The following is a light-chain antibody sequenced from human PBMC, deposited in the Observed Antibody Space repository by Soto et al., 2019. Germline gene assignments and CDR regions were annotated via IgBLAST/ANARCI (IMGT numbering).Light chain of an antibody. V-gene: IGLV1-40*01. J-gene: IGLJ3*02. CDR2: GNN. Sequence: QSVLTQPPSVSAAPGQRVTISCTGSSFNIGAGFDVHWYKQLPGVAPKLLIYGNNNRPSGVPDRFSGSKSGTSASLVITGLQAEDGAEYYCQSYDSSLSGPWVFGGGTKLTVL. CDR1: SFNIGAGFD. CDR3: QSYDSSLSGPWV.